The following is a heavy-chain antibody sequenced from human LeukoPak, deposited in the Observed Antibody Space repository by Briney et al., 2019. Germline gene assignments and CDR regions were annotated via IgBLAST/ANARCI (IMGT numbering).Heavy chain of an antibody. V-gene: IGHV4-39*01. CDR1: GGSISTTNYY. CDR3: ARQVSDYYYYYIDV. Sequence: PSETLSLTCTVSGGSISTTNYYWDWIRQPPGKGLEWIGSIYYSETTYYNSPLKSRVTISIDTSKNQFSLRLNSVTAADTAVYYCARQVSDYYYYYIDVWGKGTTVIVSS. CDR2: IYYSETT. J-gene: IGHJ6*03. D-gene: IGHD5/OR15-5a*01.